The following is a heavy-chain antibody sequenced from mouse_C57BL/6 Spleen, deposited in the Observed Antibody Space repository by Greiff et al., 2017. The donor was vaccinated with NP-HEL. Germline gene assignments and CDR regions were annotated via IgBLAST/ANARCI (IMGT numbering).Heavy chain of an antibody. J-gene: IGHJ1*03. Sequence: DVMLVESGGGLVKPGGSLKLSCAASGFTFSSYAMSWVRQTPEKRLEWVATISDGGSYTYYPDNVKGRFTIARDNAKNNLYLQMSHLKSEDTAMYYCAGDYDGDWYFDVWGTGTTVTVSS. D-gene: IGHD2-4*01. V-gene: IGHV5-4*03. CDR1: GFTFSSYA. CDR2: ISDGGSYT. CDR3: AGDYDGDWYFDV.